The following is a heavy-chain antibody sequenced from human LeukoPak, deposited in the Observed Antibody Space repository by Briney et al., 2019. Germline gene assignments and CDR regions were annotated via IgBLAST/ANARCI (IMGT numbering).Heavy chain of an antibody. Sequence: ASVKVSCKVSGYTLTEISMHWVRQAPGKGLEWMGGFDPQDGETIYAQKFQGRVTMTEDTSTDTAYMELSSLRSEDTAVYYCATTISAYDILTGRPSHAFDIWGQGTMVTVSS. J-gene: IGHJ3*02. V-gene: IGHV1-24*01. CDR2: FDPQDGET. CDR3: ATTISAYDILTGRPSHAFDI. CDR1: GYTLTEIS. D-gene: IGHD3-9*01.